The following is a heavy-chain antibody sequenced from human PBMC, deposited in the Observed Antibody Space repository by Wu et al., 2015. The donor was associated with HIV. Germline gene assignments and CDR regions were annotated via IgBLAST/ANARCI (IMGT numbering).Heavy chain of an antibody. Sequence: QVQLVQSGAEVKKPGSSVKVSCKASGGTFSSYAISWVRQAPGQGLEWMGGIIPIFGTANYAQKFQGRVTITADESTSTAYMELSSLRSEDTAVYYCARGSNWNYEGGGYNWFDPWGPGEPWSPSPQ. V-gene: IGHV1-69*12. CDR2: IIPIFGTA. J-gene: IGHJ5*02. CDR3: ARGSNWNYEGGGYNWFDP. CDR1: GGTFSSYA. D-gene: IGHD1-7*01.